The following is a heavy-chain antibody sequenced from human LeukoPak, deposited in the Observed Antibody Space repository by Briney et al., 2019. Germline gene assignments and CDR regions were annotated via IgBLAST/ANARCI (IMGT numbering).Heavy chain of an antibody. D-gene: IGHD6-19*01. CDR1: GFTFSSYG. V-gene: IGHV3-33*06. Sequence: GGSLRLSCAASGFTFSSYGMHWVRQAPGKGLEWVAVIWYDGSNKYYADSVKGRFTISRDNSKNTLYLQMNSLRAEDTAVYYCAKDSAVAGLIDYWGQGTLVTVSS. CDR3: AKDSAVAGLIDY. CDR2: IWYDGSNK. J-gene: IGHJ4*02.